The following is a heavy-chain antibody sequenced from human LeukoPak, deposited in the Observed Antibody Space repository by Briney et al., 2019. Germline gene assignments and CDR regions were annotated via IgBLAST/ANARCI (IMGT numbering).Heavy chain of an antibody. Sequence: GGSLRLSCAASGFTFSTYAMSWVRQAPGKGLEWVSAISGSGSSTYYADSVKGRFTISRDNSKNTPYLQMNSLRAEDTAVYYCANLVPNEAGTFDYWGQGTLVTDSS. CDR3: ANLVPNEAGTFDY. V-gene: IGHV3-23*01. D-gene: IGHD6-13*01. J-gene: IGHJ4*02. CDR2: ISGSGSST. CDR1: GFTFSTYA.